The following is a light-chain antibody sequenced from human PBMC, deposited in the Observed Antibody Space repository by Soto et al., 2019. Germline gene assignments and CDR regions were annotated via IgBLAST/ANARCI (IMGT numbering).Light chain of an antibody. CDR2: WAS. CDR1: QSVLYSSNNKNY. J-gene: IGKJ1*01. CDR3: QQYYSTPGWT. V-gene: IGKV4-1*01. Sequence: DIVMTQSPDSLAVSLGERATINCKSSQSVLYSSNNKNYLAWYQQKPGQPPKLLIYWASTRESGVPDRFIGSGSGTDFPLTISSLQAEDVAVYYCQQYYSTPGWTFGQGTKVEIK.